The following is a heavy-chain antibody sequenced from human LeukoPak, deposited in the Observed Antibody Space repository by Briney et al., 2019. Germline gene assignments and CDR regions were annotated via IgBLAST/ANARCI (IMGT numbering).Heavy chain of an antibody. J-gene: IGHJ4*02. D-gene: IGHD2-15*01. CDR3: ARGSTRWSRYCSGGSCYSYFDY. V-gene: IGHV4-34*01. CDR2: INHSGGT. Sequence: SETLSLTCAVYGGSFSGYYWSWIRQPPGKGLEWIGEINHSGGTNYNPSLKSRVTISVDTSKNQFSLKLSSVTAADTAVYYCARGSTRWSRYCSGGSCYSYFDYWGQGTLVTVSS. CDR1: GGSFSGYY.